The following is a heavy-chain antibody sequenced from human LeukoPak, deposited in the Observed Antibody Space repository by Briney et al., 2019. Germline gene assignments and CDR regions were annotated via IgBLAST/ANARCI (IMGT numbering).Heavy chain of an antibody. V-gene: IGHV3-7*01. D-gene: IGHD4-17*01. Sequence: TGGSLRLSCAASGFTFSSYWMSWVRQAPGKGLEWVANIKQDGSEKYYVDSVKGRFTISRDNAKNSLYLQMNSLRAEDTAVYYCHYYGDYINSFDYWGQGTLVTVSS. CDR2: IKQDGSEK. CDR3: HYYGDYINSFDY. CDR1: GFTFSSYW. J-gene: IGHJ4*02.